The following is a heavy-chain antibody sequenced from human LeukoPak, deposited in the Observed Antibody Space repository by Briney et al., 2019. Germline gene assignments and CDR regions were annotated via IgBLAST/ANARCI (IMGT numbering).Heavy chain of an antibody. J-gene: IGHJ4*02. CDR1: GGSISSSNW. Sequence: SGTLSLTCAVSGGSISSSNWWSWVRQPLGKGLEWIGEIYHSGSTNYNPSLKSRVTISVDKSKNQFSLKLSSVTAADTAVYYCARDAGDYATYFDYWGQGTLVTVSS. D-gene: IGHD4-17*01. V-gene: IGHV4-4*02. CDR2: IYHSGST. CDR3: ARDAGDYATYFDY.